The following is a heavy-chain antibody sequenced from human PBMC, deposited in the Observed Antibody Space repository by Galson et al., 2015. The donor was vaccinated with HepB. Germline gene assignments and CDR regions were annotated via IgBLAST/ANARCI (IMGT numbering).Heavy chain of an antibody. Sequence: SLRLSCAASAFTFSDYAIHWVRQAPGKGLKWVAVISNDGSNKNYVDSVKGRFTISRDNSKSTVYLQMDSLRAEDAAVYYCATGSSYSSGRRAHDYWGQGTLVTVSS. J-gene: IGHJ4*02. D-gene: IGHD6-19*01. CDR3: ATGSSYSSGRRAHDY. CDR2: ISNDGSNK. V-gene: IGHV3-30-3*01. CDR1: AFTFSDYA.